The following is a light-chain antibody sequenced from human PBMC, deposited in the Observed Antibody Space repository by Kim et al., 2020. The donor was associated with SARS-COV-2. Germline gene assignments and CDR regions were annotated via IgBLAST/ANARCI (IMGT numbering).Light chain of an antibody. CDR1: SSNIGTNT. Sequence: GQGVTISCSGSSSNIGTNTVNWYQQLPGTAPKLLIYTSNQRPSGVPDRFSGSKSGTSASLAISGLQSEDEGDYYCGAWDDTLKGYVFGTGTKVTVL. V-gene: IGLV1-44*01. J-gene: IGLJ1*01. CDR2: TSN. CDR3: GAWDDTLKGYV.